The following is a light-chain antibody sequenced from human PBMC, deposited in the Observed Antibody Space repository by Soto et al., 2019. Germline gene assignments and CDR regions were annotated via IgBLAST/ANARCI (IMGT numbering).Light chain of an antibody. Sequence: EIVLTQSPGTLSLSPGERATLSCRASQSVSSSYLAWYQQRFGQAPKPLIYGTSSRATGIPDRFSGSGSGTDFTLTISRLEPEDFAAYYCQQYGSSPGTFGQGTRLEIK. CDR2: GTS. CDR1: QSVSSSY. V-gene: IGKV3-20*01. CDR3: QQYGSSPGT. J-gene: IGKJ5*01.